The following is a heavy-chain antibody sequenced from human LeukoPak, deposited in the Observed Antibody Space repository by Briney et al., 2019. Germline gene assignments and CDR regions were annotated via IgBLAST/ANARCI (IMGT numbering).Heavy chain of an antibody. D-gene: IGHD2-2*01. V-gene: IGHV4-38-2*01. CDR3: ARVTYCSSTSCCNWFDP. CDR1: GYSVSSGYY. J-gene: IGHJ5*02. CDR2: IYHSGST. Sequence: SETPSLTCAVSGYSVSSGYYWGWIRQPPGKGLEWIGSIYHSGSTYYNPSLKSRVTISVDTSKNQFSLKLSSVTAADTAVYYCARVTYCSSTSCCNWFDPWGQGTLVTVSS.